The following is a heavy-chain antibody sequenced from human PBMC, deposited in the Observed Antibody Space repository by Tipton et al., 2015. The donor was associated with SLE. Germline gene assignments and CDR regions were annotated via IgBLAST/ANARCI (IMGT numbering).Heavy chain of an antibody. D-gene: IGHD4-11*01. V-gene: IGHV7-4-1*02. CDR3: ARSKGVFDY. CDR2: ININTGNP. Sequence: QLVQSGAEVKKPGASVRISCKTSGYTFTSSSMNWVRQAPGQGLEWMGWININTGNPTYAQGFTGRCAFSLDSSVSTAYLQISSLKAEDTAVYYCARSKGVFDYWRQGTLVTFSS. J-gene: IGHJ4*02. CDR1: GYTFTSSS.